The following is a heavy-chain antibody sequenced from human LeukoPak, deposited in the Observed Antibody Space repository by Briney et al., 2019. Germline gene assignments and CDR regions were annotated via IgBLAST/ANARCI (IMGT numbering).Heavy chain of an antibody. D-gene: IGHD3-10*02. Sequence: SETLSLTCTVSGYSISSDYYWAWIRQPPGKGLEWIVSMYHSGNTYYNPSLKSRVTISVDTSKNQFSLKLSSVTAADTAVYYCARVVQKILDYWGQGTLVTVSS. CDR2: MYHSGNT. V-gene: IGHV4-38-2*02. CDR3: ARVVQKILDY. J-gene: IGHJ4*02. CDR1: GYSISSDYY.